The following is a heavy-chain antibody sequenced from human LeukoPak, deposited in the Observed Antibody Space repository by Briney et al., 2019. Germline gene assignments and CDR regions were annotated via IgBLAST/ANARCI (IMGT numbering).Heavy chain of an antibody. Sequence: SETLSLTCTVSGGSISSGGYYWSWIRQHPGKGLEWIGYIYYSGSTYYNPSLKSRVTISVDTSKNQFSLKLSSVTAADTAVYYCAILIRDSSGYKDNWFDPWGQGTLVTVSS. V-gene: IGHV4-31*03. J-gene: IGHJ5*02. CDR3: AILIRDSSGYKDNWFDP. CDR2: IYYSGST. D-gene: IGHD3-22*01. CDR1: GGSISSGGYY.